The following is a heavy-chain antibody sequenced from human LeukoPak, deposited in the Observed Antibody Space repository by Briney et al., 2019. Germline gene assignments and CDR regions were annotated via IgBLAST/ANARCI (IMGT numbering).Heavy chain of an antibody. CDR3: ARQTDTAMDFDY. CDR1: GGSIRSSSYY. Sequence: SETLSLTCTVSGGSIRSSSYYWGWIRQPPGKGLEWIGSIYYSGSTYYNPSLKSRVTISVDTSKNQFSLKLSSVTAADTAVYYCARQTDTAMDFDYWGQGTLVTVSS. CDR2: IYYSGST. D-gene: IGHD5-18*01. V-gene: IGHV4-39*01. J-gene: IGHJ4*02.